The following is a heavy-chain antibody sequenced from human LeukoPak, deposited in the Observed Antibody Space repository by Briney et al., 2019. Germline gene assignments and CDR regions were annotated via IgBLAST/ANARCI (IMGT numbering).Heavy chain of an antibody. CDR3: ARDLTSNVAVTEYHYYAMDV. D-gene: IGHD6-19*01. V-gene: IGHV1-18*01. CDR1: DFSFTSYG. J-gene: IGHJ6*02. Sequence: GASVKVSCKASDFSFTSYGMSWVRQAPGQGLEWMGWISAYNGSTKYAQKLQGRVTMTTDTSTGTAYMELRSLRPDDTAVHYCARDLTSNVAVTEYHYYAMDVWGQGATVTVSS. CDR2: ISAYNGST.